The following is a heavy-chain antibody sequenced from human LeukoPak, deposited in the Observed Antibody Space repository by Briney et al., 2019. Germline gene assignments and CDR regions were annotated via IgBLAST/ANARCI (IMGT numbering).Heavy chain of an antibody. Sequence: GGSLRLSCAASGFTFSGAWIHWVRQAPGRGLEYVSIIYSGGITYYADSVKGRFTISRDNSKNTVYLQMNSLRAEDTAVYYCASYPSSSNYWGQGTLVTVSS. CDR2: IYSGGIT. V-gene: IGHV3-53*01. CDR3: ASYPSSSNY. CDR1: GFTFSGAW. J-gene: IGHJ4*02.